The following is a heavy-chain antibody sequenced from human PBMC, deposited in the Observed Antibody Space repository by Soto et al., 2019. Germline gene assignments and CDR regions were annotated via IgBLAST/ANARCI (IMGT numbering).Heavy chain of an antibody. Sequence: GGSLRLSCAASGFTFSDCAMHWVRQAPGKGLEWVAVISYDGSNKYHADSVKGRFTISRDNSKNTLYVQMNSLRAEDTAVYYCASGYGGYSYGPLFDYWGQGTLVTVSS. J-gene: IGHJ4*02. CDR1: GFTFSDCA. D-gene: IGHD5-12*01. V-gene: IGHV3-30-3*01. CDR3: ASGYGGYSYGPLFDY. CDR2: ISYDGSNK.